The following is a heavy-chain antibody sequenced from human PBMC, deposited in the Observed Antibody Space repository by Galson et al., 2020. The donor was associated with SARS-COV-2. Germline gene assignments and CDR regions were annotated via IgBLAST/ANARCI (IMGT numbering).Heavy chain of an antibody. D-gene: IGHD3-3*01. V-gene: IGHV2-5*01. J-gene: IGHJ4*02. CDR1: GFSLTTSGVG. Sequence: ESGPTLVKPTQTLTLTCTFSGFSLTTSGVGVGWIRQPPGKALEWLALIYWNDDKSYSPSLKSRLTITKDTSKNQVVLTMTNMDPVDTATYFCAHSAPSSLTIFGVVIVKDYFDYWGQGTLVTVSS. CDR3: AHSAPSSLTIFGVVIVKDYFDY. CDR2: IYWNDDK.